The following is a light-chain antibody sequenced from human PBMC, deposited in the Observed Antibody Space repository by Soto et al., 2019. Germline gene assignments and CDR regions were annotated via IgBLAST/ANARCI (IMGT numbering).Light chain of an antibody. J-gene: IGKJ3*01. Sequence: DIQMTQSPCSLSASVGDRVTITCRASQGISNYLAWYQQKPGKVPKLLIYAASTLQSGVPSRFSGSGSGTDFTLTISGLQPEDVATYYCQKYNSAPRTFGPGTKVDIK. V-gene: IGKV1-27*01. CDR3: QKYNSAPRT. CDR2: AAS. CDR1: QGISNY.